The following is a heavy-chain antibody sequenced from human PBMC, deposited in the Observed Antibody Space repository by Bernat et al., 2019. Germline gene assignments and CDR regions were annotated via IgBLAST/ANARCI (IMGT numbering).Heavy chain of an antibody. CDR1: GFTFSSYA. Sequence: EVQLVESGGGLVKPGRSLRLSCAASGFTFSSYAMNWVRQAPGKGLGWVSSITSSSTYIYYADSVKGRFTISRDNAKNSLYLQMNSLRAEDTAVYYCARAAITTFGVIIIDLDYWGQGTLVTVSS. J-gene: IGHJ4*02. CDR2: ITSSSTYI. D-gene: IGHD3-3*01. V-gene: IGHV3-21*01. CDR3: ARAAITTFGVIIIDLDY.